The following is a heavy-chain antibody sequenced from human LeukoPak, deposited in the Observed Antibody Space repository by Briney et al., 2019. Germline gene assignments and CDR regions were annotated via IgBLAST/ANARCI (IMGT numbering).Heavy chain of an antibody. D-gene: IGHD5-12*01. CDR2: IYYSGST. J-gene: IGHJ6*03. V-gene: IGHV4-59*08. CDR1: GGSISSYY. Sequence: TSETLSLTCTVSGGSISSYYWSWIRQPPGKGLEWIGYIYYSGSTNYNPSLKSRVTISVDTSKNQFSLKLSSVTAAGTAVYYCARHSRGYDFPATYYYYYMDVWGKGTTVTVSS. CDR3: ARHSRGYDFPATYYYYYMDV.